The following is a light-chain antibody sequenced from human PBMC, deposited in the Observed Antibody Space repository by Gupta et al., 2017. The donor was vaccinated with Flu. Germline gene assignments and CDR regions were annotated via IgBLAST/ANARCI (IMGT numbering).Light chain of an antibody. Sequence: QTVVTQEPSLTVSPGGTVTLTCASSTGAVTSGYYPNWFQQKPGQAPRALIYSTNNEHSWTPARFSGSLLGGKAALTLSGVQPEDEAEYYCLLYYGGAQVFGGGTKLTVL. CDR3: LLYYGGAQV. J-gene: IGLJ3*02. CDR1: TGAVTSGYY. CDR2: STN. V-gene: IGLV7-43*01.